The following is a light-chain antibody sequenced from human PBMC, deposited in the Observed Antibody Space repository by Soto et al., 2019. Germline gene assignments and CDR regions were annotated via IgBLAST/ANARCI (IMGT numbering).Light chain of an antibody. Sequence: QSVLTQPPSVSGVPGQWVTISCTGSSSNIGAGYDVHWYQQLPGTAPKLLIYGNNNRPSGVPDRFSGSKSGTSASLAITGLQAEDEADYYCQSYDSSLGGSGVFGGGTKLTVL. V-gene: IGLV1-40*01. CDR2: GNN. CDR3: QSYDSSLGGSGV. CDR1: SSNIGAGYD. J-gene: IGLJ2*01.